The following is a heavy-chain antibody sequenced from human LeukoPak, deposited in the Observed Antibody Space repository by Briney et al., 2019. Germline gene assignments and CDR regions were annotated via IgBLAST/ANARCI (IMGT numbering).Heavy chain of an antibody. CDR1: GFAFSSYW. D-gene: IGHD3-10*01. J-gene: IGHJ4*02. CDR3: ARDKYGSGSYYNDY. CDR2: IKQGGSEK. Sequence: GGSLRLFCAASGFAFSSYWMSWVRQAPGKGLEWVANIKQGGSEKYYVDSVKGRFTISRDNAKNSLYLQMNSLRAEDMAVYYCARDKYGSGSYYNDYWGQGTLVTVSS. V-gene: IGHV3-7*01.